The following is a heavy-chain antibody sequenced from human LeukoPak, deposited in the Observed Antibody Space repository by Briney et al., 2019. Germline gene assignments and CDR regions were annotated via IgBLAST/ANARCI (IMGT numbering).Heavy chain of an antibody. Sequence: VSVKVSCKASGGTFSSYAISWVRQAPGQGLEWMGIINPSGGSTSYAQKFQGRVAMTRDTSTSTVYVELSSLRSEDTAVYYCARHGSGSYSIYYLDYWGQGTLVTVSS. CDR2: INPSGGST. J-gene: IGHJ4*02. V-gene: IGHV1-46*01. CDR1: GGTFSSYA. D-gene: IGHD3-10*01. CDR3: ARHGSGSYSIYYLDY.